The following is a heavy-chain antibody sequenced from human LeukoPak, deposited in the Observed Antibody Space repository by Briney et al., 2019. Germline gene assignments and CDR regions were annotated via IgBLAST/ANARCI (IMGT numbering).Heavy chain of an antibody. J-gene: IGHJ2*01. D-gene: IGHD4-17*01. V-gene: IGHV4-59*08. CDR1: GGSISSYY. CDR2: IYYSEST. Sequence: SETLSLTCTVSGGSISSYYWSWIRQPPGKGLEWIGSIYYSESTYYNPSLKSRVTISVDTSKNQFSLKLSSVTAADTAVYYCASQYDYGETNWYFDLWGRGTLVTVSS. CDR3: ASQYDYGETNWYFDL.